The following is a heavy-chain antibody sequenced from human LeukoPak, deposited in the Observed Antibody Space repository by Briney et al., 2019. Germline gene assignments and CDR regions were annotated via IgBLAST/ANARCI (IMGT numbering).Heavy chain of an antibody. CDR1: GGSFSGYY. Sequence: SESLSLTCAVYGGSFSGYYWSWIRQPPGKGLEWIGEINHSGSTNYNPSLKSRVTISVDTFKNQFSLKLSSVTAADTAVYYCARGSIRSPYYFDYWGQGTLVTVSS. J-gene: IGHJ4*02. D-gene: IGHD3-3*02. V-gene: IGHV4-34*01. CDR2: INHSGST. CDR3: ARGSIRSPYYFDY.